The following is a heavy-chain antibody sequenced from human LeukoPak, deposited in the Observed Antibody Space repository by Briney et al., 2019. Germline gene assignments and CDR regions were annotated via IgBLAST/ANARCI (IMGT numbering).Heavy chain of an antibody. D-gene: IGHD6-6*01. Sequence: GGSLRLSCAASGFTFSSYSMSWVRQAPGKGLEWVSTFSGTGEITYYADSVKGRFTISRDNSKNTLYLQMTSRRAEDTARYYCAKHPRLVRYFDSWGQGTLVTVSS. J-gene: IGHJ4*02. CDR2: FSGTGEIT. CDR3: AKHPRLVRYFDS. V-gene: IGHV3-23*01. CDR1: GFTFSSYS.